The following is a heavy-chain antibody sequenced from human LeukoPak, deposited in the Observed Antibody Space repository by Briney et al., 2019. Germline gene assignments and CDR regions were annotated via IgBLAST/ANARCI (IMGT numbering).Heavy chain of an antibody. V-gene: IGHV3-9*01. J-gene: IGHJ6*03. D-gene: IGHD1-26*01. CDR3: AKDGSYLSYYYYYMDV. Sequence: PRGSLRLSCAASGFTFDDYAMHWVRQAPGKGLEWVSGISWNSGSIGYADSVKGRFTISRDNAKNSLYLQMNSLRAEDTALYYCAKDGSYLSYYYYYMDVWGKGTTVTVSS. CDR1: GFTFDDYA. CDR2: ISWNSGSI.